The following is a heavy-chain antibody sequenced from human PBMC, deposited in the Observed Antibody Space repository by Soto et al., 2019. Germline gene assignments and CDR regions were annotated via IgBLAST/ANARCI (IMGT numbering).Heavy chain of an antibody. Sequence: LRLSCAASGSTFKNYAMHWVRQAPGKGLEWVAGISFDGSTAYHADSLKGRFTCSRDNSKNTVSLQMNSLRTEDTAVYYCARDRDSYDGLTAFYSPAFDYWGQGALVTVSS. V-gene: IGHV3-30-3*01. D-gene: IGHD3-9*01. CDR2: ISFDGSTA. CDR3: ARDRDSYDGLTAFYSPAFDY. CDR1: GSTFKNYA. J-gene: IGHJ4*02.